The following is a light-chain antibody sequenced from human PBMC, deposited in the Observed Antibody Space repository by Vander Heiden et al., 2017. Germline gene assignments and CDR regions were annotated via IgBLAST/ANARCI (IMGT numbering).Light chain of an antibody. J-gene: IGKJ3*01. CDR3: QQYGSSPLT. Sequence: EIVLTQSPGTLSLSPGGRATLSCRAIQSVSSSYLAWYQQKPGQPPRLLIDGASSRATGIPDRFSGSGSGTDFTLTISRLEPEDFAVYYCQQYGSSPLTFGPGTKVDIK. CDR1: QSVSSSY. V-gene: IGKV3-20*01. CDR2: GAS.